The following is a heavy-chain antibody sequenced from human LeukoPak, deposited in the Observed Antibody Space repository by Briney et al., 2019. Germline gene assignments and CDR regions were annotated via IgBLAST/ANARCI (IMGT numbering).Heavy chain of an antibody. V-gene: IGHV3-23*05. Sequence: GGSLRLSCEASGFTFSAYAMTWVRQAPGQGLEWVSSIGSDNKPHYSESVKGRFTISRDNSKNTLYLQMNSLRAEDTAVYYCARSTTVTTCFDYWGRGTLVTVSS. CDR3: ARSTTVTTCFDY. CDR2: IGSDNKP. CDR1: GFTFSAYA. D-gene: IGHD4-17*01. J-gene: IGHJ4*02.